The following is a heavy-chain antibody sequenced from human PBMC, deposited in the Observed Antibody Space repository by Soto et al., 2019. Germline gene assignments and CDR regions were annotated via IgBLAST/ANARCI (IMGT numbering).Heavy chain of an antibody. CDR2: ISSSGSTI. J-gene: IGHJ5*02. D-gene: IGHD3-3*01. V-gene: IGHV3-11*01. Sequence: PGGSLRLSCAASGFTFSDYYMSWIRQAPGKGLEWVSYISSSGSTIYYADSVKGRFTISRDNAKNSLYLQMNSLRAEDTAVYYCAREDYDFWSGLRGWFDPWGQGTLVTVSS. CDR1: GFTFSDYY. CDR3: AREDYDFWSGLRGWFDP.